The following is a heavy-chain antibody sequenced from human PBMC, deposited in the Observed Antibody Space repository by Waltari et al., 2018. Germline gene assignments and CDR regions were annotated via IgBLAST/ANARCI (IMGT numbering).Heavy chain of an antibody. CDR1: GFSVSSSF. D-gene: IGHD3-3*01. CDR2: LYSAGAT. CDR3: AKDVVGYTWDEGVDTIDV. J-gene: IGHJ3*01. Sequence: EIELVESGGGLSPSGGSLKLSCAASGFSVSSSFMPWVRRAPGKGLECGAILYSAGATYYSQSVRGRFLIARDNSKNILYLQMDDLTAEDTAVYYCAKDVVGYTWDEGVDTIDVWGQGAEVVVSS. V-gene: IGHV3-53*01.